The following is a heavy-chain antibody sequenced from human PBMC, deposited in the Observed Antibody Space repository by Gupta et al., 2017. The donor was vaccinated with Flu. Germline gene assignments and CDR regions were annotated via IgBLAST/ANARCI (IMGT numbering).Heavy chain of an antibody. D-gene: IGHD2-15*01. CDR3: ARERVCNTDSCYRRFDP. J-gene: IGHJ5*02. Sequence: VQLVQPEADVGKPGASVKVSCQASGYSFTDYYIHWVRQATGQGLEGMERVNPHSGRINYEHKFKGRVTLAMDTAISTGYMELTRLRSDDTAVYYWARERVCNTDSCYRRFDPWGQGTRVT. V-gene: IGHV1-2*06. CDR2: VNPHSGRI. CDR1: GYSFTDYY.